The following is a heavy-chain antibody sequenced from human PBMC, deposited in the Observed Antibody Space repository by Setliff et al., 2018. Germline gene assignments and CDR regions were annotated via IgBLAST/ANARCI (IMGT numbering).Heavy chain of an antibody. CDR2: IGAHNSNT. V-gene: IGHV1-18*01. Sequence: ASVKVSCKTSGYSFSNYGISWVRQAPGQGLEWLGWIGAHNSNTNYAEKFQGRLSMTTDTSKSTAYMELRGLRSDDTAVYYCARDPRRSYADFVSNWFDPWGQGTQVTVSS. D-gene: IGHD4-17*01. CDR1: GYSFSNYG. J-gene: IGHJ5*02. CDR3: ARDPRRSYADFVSNWFDP.